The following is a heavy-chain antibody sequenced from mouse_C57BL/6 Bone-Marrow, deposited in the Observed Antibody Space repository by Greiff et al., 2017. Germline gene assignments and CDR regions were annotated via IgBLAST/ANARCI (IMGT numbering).Heavy chain of an antibody. CDR1: GYTFTSYG. J-gene: IGHJ3*01. CDR2: IYPRSGNT. V-gene: IGHV1-81*01. Sequence: QVQLQQSGAELARPGASVKLSCKASGYTFTSYGISWVKQRTGQGLEWIGEIYPRSGNTYYNEKFKGKATLTAAKSSSTAYMELRSLTSEDSAVYFCARNYGSSYEAYWGQGTLVTVSA. D-gene: IGHD1-1*01. CDR3: ARNYGSSYEAY.